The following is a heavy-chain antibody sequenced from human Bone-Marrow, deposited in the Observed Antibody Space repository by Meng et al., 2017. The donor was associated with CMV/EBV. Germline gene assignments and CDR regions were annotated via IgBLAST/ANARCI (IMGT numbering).Heavy chain of an antibody. CDR2: INPSGGST. V-gene: IGHV1-46*01. J-gene: IGHJ4*02. Sequence: ASVKVSCKASGYTFTSYYMHWVRQAPGQGLEWMGIINPSGGSTSYAQKFQGRVTMTRDTSTSTVYMELSSLRSEDTAVYYCARDGNVGDQGAGGGLDYWGQGTLVTVSS. CDR3: ARDGNVGDQGAGGGLDY. CDR1: GYTFTSYY. D-gene: IGHD3-10*01.